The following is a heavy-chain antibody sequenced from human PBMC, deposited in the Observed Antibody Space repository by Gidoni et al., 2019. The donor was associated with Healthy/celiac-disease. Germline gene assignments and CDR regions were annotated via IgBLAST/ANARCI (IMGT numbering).Heavy chain of an antibody. V-gene: IGHV1-3*01. Sequence: QVQLVQSGAEGKKPGASVKVSCKASGDTFTSYAMHWVRQAPGQRLEWMGWINAGNGNTKYSQKFQGRVTITRDTSASTAYMELSSLRSEDTAVYYCARGQSIAAPDYWGQGTLVTVSS. CDR1: GDTFTSYA. D-gene: IGHD6-6*01. CDR3: ARGQSIAAPDY. J-gene: IGHJ4*02. CDR2: INAGNGNT.